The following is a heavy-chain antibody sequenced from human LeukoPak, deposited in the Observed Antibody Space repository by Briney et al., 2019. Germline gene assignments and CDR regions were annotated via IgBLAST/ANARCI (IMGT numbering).Heavy chain of an antibody. CDR2: INHSGST. V-gene: IGHV4-34*01. Sequence: SETLSLTCAVYGGSFSGDYGSWIRQPPGKGLEWIGEINHSGSTNYNPSLKSRVTISVDTSKNQFSLKLSSVTAADTAVYYCARSDCRSTSCPFVYWGQGTLVTVSS. J-gene: IGHJ4*02. D-gene: IGHD2-2*01. CDR1: GGSFSGDY. CDR3: ARSDCRSTSCPFVY.